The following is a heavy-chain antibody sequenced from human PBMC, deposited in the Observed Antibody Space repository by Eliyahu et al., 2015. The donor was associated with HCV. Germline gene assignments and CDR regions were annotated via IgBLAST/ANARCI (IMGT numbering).Heavy chain of an antibody. CDR2: ISAYNGNS. Sequence: QVQLVQSGTEVKKPGASVKVSCKASGYTFNSYGFSWVRQAPGQGLEWMGWISAYNGNSERAQMFQGRLTLTIETSTSTAYMELRSLRSDDTAMYYCARDLIAIPADVIYAFDVWGQGTMVTVSS. J-gene: IGHJ3*01. CDR1: GYTFNSYG. V-gene: IGHV1-18*01. D-gene: IGHD3-16*02. CDR3: ARDLIAIPADVIYAFDV.